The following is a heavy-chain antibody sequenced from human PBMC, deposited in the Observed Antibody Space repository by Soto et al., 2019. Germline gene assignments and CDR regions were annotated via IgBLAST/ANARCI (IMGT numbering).Heavy chain of an antibody. Sequence: SETLSLTXTVSGGSISSGDYYWSWIRQPPGKGLEWIGYIYYSGSTYYNPSLKSRVTISVDTSKNQFSLKLSSVTAADTAVYYCARDPYGGRFGESRWFDPWGQGTLVTVSS. CDR1: GGSISSGDYY. J-gene: IGHJ5*02. V-gene: IGHV4-30-4*01. D-gene: IGHD3-10*01. CDR3: ARDPYGGRFGESRWFDP. CDR2: IYYSGST.